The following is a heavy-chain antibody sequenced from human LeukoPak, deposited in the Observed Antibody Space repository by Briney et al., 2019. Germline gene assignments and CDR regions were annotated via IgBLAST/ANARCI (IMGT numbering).Heavy chain of an antibody. D-gene: IGHD3-10*01. Sequence: PSGTLSLTCAVSGGSISSSNWWSWVRQPPGEGLEWIGSIYYSGSTYYNPSLKSRVTISVDTSKNQFSLKLSSVTAADTAVYYCARRAGVKERFHLWFGGYYYYYYMDVWGKGTTVTISS. CDR1: GGSISSSNW. CDR2: IYYSGST. CDR3: ARRAGVKERFHLWFGGYYYYYYMDV. V-gene: IGHV4-4*02. J-gene: IGHJ6*03.